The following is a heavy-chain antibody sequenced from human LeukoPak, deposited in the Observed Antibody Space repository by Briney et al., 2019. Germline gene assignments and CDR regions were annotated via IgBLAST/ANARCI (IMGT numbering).Heavy chain of an antibody. CDR1: GDTFSSYA. Sequence: VASVKVSCKASGDTFSSYAISWVRQAPGQGLEWMGGIIPIFGTANYAQKFQGRVTITTDESTSTAYMELSSLRSEDTAVYYCARRGYSYGLGPFDPWGQGTLVTVSS. CDR3: ARRGYSYGLGPFDP. J-gene: IGHJ5*02. CDR2: IIPIFGTA. V-gene: IGHV1-69*05. D-gene: IGHD5-18*01.